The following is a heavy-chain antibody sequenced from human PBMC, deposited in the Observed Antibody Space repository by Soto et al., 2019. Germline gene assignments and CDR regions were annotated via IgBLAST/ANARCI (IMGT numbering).Heavy chain of an antibody. Sequence: PSETLSLTCTVSGGSISSGGYYWSWIRQHPGKGLEWIGYIYYSGSTYYNPSLKSRVTISVDTSKNQFSLKLSSVTAADTAVYYCARTNLDIVVVVAAKGDAFDIWGQGTMVTVSS. D-gene: IGHD2-15*01. J-gene: IGHJ3*02. CDR1: GGSISSGGYY. V-gene: IGHV4-31*03. CDR3: ARTNLDIVVVVAAKGDAFDI. CDR2: IYYSGST.